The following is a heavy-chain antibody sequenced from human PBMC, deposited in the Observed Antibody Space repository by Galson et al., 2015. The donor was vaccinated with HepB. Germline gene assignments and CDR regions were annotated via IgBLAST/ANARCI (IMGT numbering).Heavy chain of an antibody. CDR2: ISYDGSNK. CDR3: ARDEALGYCSTTSCYFDF. CDR1: GFHFFSYG. V-gene: IGHV3-30*03. D-gene: IGHD2-2*01. Sequence: SLRLSCATSGFHFFSYGMHWVRQAPGKGLEWVAVISYDGSNKYYGDSVKGRFTISRDNSKNTLYLQMSSLTAEDTAVYYCARDEALGYCSTTSCYFDFWGQGALVTVSS. J-gene: IGHJ4*02.